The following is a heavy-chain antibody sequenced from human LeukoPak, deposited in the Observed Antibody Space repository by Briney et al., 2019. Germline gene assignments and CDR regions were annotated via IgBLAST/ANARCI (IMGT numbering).Heavy chain of an antibody. J-gene: IGHJ4*02. CDR3: AKQWGYSYGYDY. Sequence: KSGGSLRLSCAASGFSFSSYEMNWVRQAPGKGLEWVSAISGSGGSTYYADSVKGRFTISRDNSKNTLYLQMNSLRAEDTAVYYCAKQWGYSYGYDYWGQGTLVTVSS. CDR1: GFSFSSYE. V-gene: IGHV3-23*01. D-gene: IGHD5-18*01. CDR2: ISGSGGST.